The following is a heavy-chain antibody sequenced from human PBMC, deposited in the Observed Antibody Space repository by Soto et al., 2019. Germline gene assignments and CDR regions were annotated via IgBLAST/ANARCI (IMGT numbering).Heavy chain of an antibody. D-gene: IGHD2-8*01. CDR2: IGTVGDA. Sequence: EVQLVESGGGLVQPGGSLRLSCAASGFTFSTYDMHWVRQAPGKGLEWVSAIGTVGDAYYLDSVKGRFTISRENAKNSLYLQMNSLRAGDTAVYYCARGRSNQYESSPPPKFDPWGRGTLVTVSS. CDR3: ARGRSNQYESSPPPKFDP. CDR1: GFTFSTYD. J-gene: IGHJ5*02. V-gene: IGHV3-13*01.